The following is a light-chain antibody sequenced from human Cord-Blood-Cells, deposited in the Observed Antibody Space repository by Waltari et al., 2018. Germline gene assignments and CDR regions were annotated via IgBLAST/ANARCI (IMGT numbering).Light chain of an antibody. CDR1: AFPNQH. Sequence: SSELTQPPSASVSPGPTARLSCSGDAFPNQHHSCYQQKPSQSPVLVIYKESERPSWSPERCSGSSSATTVTLTISGVQAEDEADYYCQSADSSGTYVVFGGGTKLTVL. V-gene: IGLV3-25*03. J-gene: IGLJ2*01. CDR3: QSADSSGTYVV. CDR2: KES.